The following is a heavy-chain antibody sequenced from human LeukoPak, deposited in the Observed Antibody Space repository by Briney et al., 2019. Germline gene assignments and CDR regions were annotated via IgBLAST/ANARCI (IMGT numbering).Heavy chain of an antibody. D-gene: IGHD3-10*02. CDR2: ISGSNTYI. CDR3: AELGITMIGGV. J-gene: IGHJ6*04. Sequence: GGSLRLSCAASGFTFSSYSMNWVRQPPGKGLEWVSSISGSNTYIYYADSVKGRFTISRDNAKNSLYLQMNSLRAEDTAVYYCAELGITMIGGVWGKGTTVTVSS. CDR1: GFTFSSYS. V-gene: IGHV3-21*01.